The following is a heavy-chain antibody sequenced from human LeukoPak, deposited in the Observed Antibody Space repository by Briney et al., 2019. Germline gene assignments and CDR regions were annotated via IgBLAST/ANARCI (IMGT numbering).Heavy chain of an antibody. J-gene: IGHJ4*02. D-gene: IGHD2-15*01. Sequence: ASVKVSCKASGYTFTSYYMHWVRQAPGQGLEWMGIINPSGGSTSYAQKFQGRVTMTRDTSTGTVYMELSSLRSEDTAVYYCARVYCSGGSCYHNFDYWGQETLVTVSS. V-gene: IGHV1-46*01. CDR3: ARVYCSGGSCYHNFDY. CDR1: GYTFTSYY. CDR2: INPSGGST.